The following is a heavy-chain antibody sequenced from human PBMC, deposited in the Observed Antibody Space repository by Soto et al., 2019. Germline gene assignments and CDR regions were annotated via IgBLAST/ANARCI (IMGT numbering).Heavy chain of an antibody. CDR3: ARRSGSPYCSGGSCYGGEFDY. Sequence: SETLSLTCTVSGGSISSSSYYWGWIRQPPGKGLEWIGSIYYSGSTYYNPSLKSRVTISVDTSKNQFSLKLSSVTAADTAVYYCARRSGSPYCSGGSCYGGEFDYWGQGTLVTVSS. CDR1: GGSISSSSYY. CDR2: IYYSGST. J-gene: IGHJ4*02. D-gene: IGHD2-15*01. V-gene: IGHV4-39*01.